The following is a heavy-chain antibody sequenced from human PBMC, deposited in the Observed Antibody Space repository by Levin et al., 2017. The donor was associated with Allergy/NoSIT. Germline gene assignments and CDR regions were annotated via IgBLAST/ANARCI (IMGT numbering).Heavy chain of an antibody. CDR2: MNQDGSEK. CDR3: ARAAYFASGSHSFFDS. V-gene: IGHV3-7*04. CDR1: GFTFSRHW. Sequence: GESLKISCAASGFTFSRHWMAWVRQAPGEGLEWVANMNQDGSEKQYVDSVKGRFTISRDNARNSLYLQMNSLSAEDTAVYYCARAAYFASGSHSFFDSWGQGTLVTVSS. D-gene: IGHD3-10*01. J-gene: IGHJ4*02.